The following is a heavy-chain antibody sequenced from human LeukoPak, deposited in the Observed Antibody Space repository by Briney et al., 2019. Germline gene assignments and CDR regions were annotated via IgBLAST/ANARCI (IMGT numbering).Heavy chain of an antibody. J-gene: IGHJ5*02. CDR3: ARTNEDRGFSYGHWFDP. V-gene: IGHV4-59*01. D-gene: IGHD5-18*01. CDR1: GGSISSYY. Sequence: KPSETLSLTCTVSGGSISSYYWSWIRQPPGKGLEWIGYIYYSGSTNYNPSLKSRVTISVDTSKNQFSLKLTSVTAADTAVYYCARTNEDRGFSYGHWFDPWGQGTLVTVSS. CDR2: IYYSGST.